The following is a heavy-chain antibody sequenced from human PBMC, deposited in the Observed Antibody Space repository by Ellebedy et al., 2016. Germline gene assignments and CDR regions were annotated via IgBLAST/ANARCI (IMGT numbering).Heavy chain of an antibody. J-gene: IGHJ4*02. CDR3: AKGIHYDSGTPLDY. D-gene: IGHD3-10*01. Sequence: GGSLRLSCAASGFTFDDYAIHWVRQAPGKGLEWVSGISWSTGSIGYADSVKGRFTISRDNAKNSLYLQMNSLREEDTTLYYCAKGIHYDSGTPLDYWGQGTLVTVSS. CDR1: GFTFDDYA. CDR2: ISWSTGSI. V-gene: IGHV3-9*01.